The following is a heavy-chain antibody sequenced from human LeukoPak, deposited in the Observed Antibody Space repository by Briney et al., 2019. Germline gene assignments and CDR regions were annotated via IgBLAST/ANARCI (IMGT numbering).Heavy chain of an antibody. V-gene: IGHV1-8*02. Sequence: GASVKVSCKASGYTFTGYYIHWVRQATGQGLEWLGWMNPNSGNTGYAQKFQGRVTMTSDTSIDTAYMELSSLRSEDTAVYYCATELRWKEYWGQGTLVTVSS. D-gene: IGHD4-23*01. CDR2: MNPNSGNT. CDR1: GYTFTGYY. CDR3: ATELRWKEY. J-gene: IGHJ4*02.